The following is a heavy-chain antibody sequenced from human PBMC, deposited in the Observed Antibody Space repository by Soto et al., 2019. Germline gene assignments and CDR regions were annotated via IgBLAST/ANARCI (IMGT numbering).Heavy chain of an antibody. J-gene: IGHJ4*02. CDR2: ISGSGGST. CDR1: GFTFSSYA. V-gene: IGHV3-23*01. CDR3: ARGGSGSYYDN. D-gene: IGHD1-26*01. Sequence: EVQLLESGGGLVQPGGSLRLSCAASGFTFSSYAMRWVRQAPGKGLEWVSAISGSGGSTYYAVSVKGRFTISRDNSKNTLYLQMNSLKAEDTAVYYCARGGSGSYYDNWGQGTMVTVSS.